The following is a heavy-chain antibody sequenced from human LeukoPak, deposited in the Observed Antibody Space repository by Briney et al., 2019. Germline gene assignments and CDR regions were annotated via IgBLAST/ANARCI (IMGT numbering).Heavy chain of an antibody. D-gene: IGHD3-3*02. CDR1: GFTFSSYG. Sequence: GRSLRLSCAASGFTFSSYGMHWVRQAPGEGLEWVAVILYDGSNKYYADYVQGRFTTSTDNSKNTLYLQMNSLRAEDTAVYYCARLYGTFLEWSSYFDYWGQGTLVTVSS. CDR3: ARLYGTFLEWSSYFDY. V-gene: IGHV3-33*01. CDR2: ILYDGSNK. J-gene: IGHJ4*02.